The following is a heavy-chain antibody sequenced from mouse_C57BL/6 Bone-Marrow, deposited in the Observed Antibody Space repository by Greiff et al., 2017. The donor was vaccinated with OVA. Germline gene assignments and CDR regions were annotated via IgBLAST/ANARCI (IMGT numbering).Heavy chain of an antibody. CDR1: GYTFTDYY. CDR2: INPNNGGT. V-gene: IGHV1-26*01. Sequence: EVQLQQSGPELVKPGASVKISCKASGYTFTDYYMNWVKQSHGKSLEWIGDINPNNGGTSYNQKFKGKATLTVDKSSSTAYMELRSLTSEDSAVYNSVRVHYDYDGGTYWGEGTLGTVSA. CDR3: VRVHYDYDGGTY. D-gene: IGHD2-4*01. J-gene: IGHJ3*01.